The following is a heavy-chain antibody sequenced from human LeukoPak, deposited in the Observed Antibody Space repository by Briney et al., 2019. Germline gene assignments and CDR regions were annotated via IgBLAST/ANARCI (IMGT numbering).Heavy chain of an antibody. CDR2: INHSGST. CDR3: ARGYFVYYGMDV. D-gene: IGHD2-21*01. CDR1: GGSFSGYY. V-gene: IGHV4-34*01. J-gene: IGHJ6*02. Sequence: SETLSLTCAVYGGSFSGYYWSWIRQPPGKGLEWIGEINHSGSTNYNPSRKSQVTISVDASKNRFSLKLSSVTAADAAVYYCARGYFVYYGMDVWGQGTTVTVSS.